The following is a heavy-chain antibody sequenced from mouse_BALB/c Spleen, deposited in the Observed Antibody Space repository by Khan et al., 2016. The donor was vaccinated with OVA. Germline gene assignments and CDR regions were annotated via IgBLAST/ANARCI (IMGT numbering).Heavy chain of an antibody. Sequence: VQLVESGAELVRPGVSVKISCKGSGYTFTDFTIHWVKQSHALSLEWIGVISTYYGDVTYNQKFKGKATMTVDKSSSTTYMELARLTSEDSAILCCARGEGGSWVDYWGQGTTVTGSS. V-gene: IGHV1S137*01. J-gene: IGHJ2*01. CDR2: ISTYYGDV. CDR1: GYTFTDFT. CDR3: ARGEGGSWVDY.